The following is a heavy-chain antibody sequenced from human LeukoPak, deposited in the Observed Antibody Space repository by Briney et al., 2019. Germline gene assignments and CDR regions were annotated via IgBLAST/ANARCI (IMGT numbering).Heavy chain of an antibody. CDR2: ISYRGST. CDR3: ARMPRGVVLVTPYYFDY. CDR1: GCSLNSCALY. D-gene: IGHD2-21*02. Sequence: PAETLSLTCTASGCSLNSCALYWSWKPQRPGMGLEWIMNISYRGSTHYNSSLKSRVSISADASQSQFSLKLRSVTAADTAVYYCARMPRGVVLVTPYYFDYWGQGTLVTVSS. V-gene: IGHV4-31*02. J-gene: IGHJ4*02.